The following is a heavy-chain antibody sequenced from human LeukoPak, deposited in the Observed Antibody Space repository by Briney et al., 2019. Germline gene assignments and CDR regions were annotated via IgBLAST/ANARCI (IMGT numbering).Heavy chain of an antibody. V-gene: IGHV1-2*02. D-gene: IGHD6-6*01. CDR1: GYTFTGYY. CDR2: ISPNSGGT. CDR3: VRKSAARRTSEFDY. J-gene: IGHJ4*02. Sequence: ASVKVSCKASGYTFTGYYMNWVRQAPGQGLEWMGWISPNSGGTNYAQKFQGRVTMTSDTSINTGYMELSSLKSDDTAAYYCVRKSAARRTSEFDYWGQGSLVTVSS.